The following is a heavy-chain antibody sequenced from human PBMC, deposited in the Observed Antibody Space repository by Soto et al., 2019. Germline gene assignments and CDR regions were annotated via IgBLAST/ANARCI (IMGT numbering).Heavy chain of an antibody. CDR3: AKKKKFKFYDFGGGLNYGMGV. J-gene: IGHJ6*04. CDR1: GGSFSGYY. Sequence: PSETLSLTCAVYGGSFSGYYWSWIRQPPGKGLEWIGEINHSGSTNYNPSLKSRVTISVDTSKNQFSLKLSSVTAADTAVYYCAKKKKFKFYDFGGGLNYGMGVWGKGPTVT. V-gene: IGHV4-34*01. D-gene: IGHD3-3*01. CDR2: INHSGST.